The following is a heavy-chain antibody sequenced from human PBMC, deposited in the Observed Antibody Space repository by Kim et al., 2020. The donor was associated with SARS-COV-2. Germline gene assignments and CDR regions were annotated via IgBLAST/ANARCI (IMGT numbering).Heavy chain of an antibody. CDR2: IYHSGST. Sequence: SETLSLTCAVSGGSISSSNWWSWVRQPPGKGLEWIGEIYHSGSTNYNPSLKSRVTISVDKSKNQFSLKLSSVTAADTAVYYCARGGDYYGSGSYYILFDYWGQGTLVTVSS. CDR3: ARGGDYYGSGSYYILFDY. V-gene: IGHV4-4*02. D-gene: IGHD3-10*01. CDR1: GGSISSSNW. J-gene: IGHJ4*02.